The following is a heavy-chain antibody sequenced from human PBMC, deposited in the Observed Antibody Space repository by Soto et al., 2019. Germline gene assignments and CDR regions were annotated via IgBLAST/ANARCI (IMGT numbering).Heavy chain of an antibody. V-gene: IGHV4-59*01. D-gene: IGHD3-9*01. CDR1: GVSITSYY. CDR2: IYYSGST. Sequence: SETLSLTCTVSGVSITSYYWSWIRQPPGKGLEWIGYIYYSGSTNYNPSLKSRVTISVDTSKNQFSLKLSSVTAADTAVYYCARAYFDWLSNDYYFDYWGQGTLVTVS. CDR3: ARAYFDWLSNDYYFDY. J-gene: IGHJ4*02.